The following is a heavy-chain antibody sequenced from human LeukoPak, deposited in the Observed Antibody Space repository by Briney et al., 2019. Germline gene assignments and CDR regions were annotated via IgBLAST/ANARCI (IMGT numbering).Heavy chain of an antibody. CDR1: GFTFSSYG. D-gene: IGHD3-16*01. CDR2: ISGSGGST. CDR3: ARGGGYLSAFDI. J-gene: IGHJ3*02. Sequence: GGSLRLSCAASGFTFSSYGMSWVRQAPGKGLEWVSAISGSGGSTYYADSVKGRFTISRDNSKNTLYLQMNSLRAEDTAVYYCARGGGYLSAFDIWGQGTMVTVSS. V-gene: IGHV3-23*01.